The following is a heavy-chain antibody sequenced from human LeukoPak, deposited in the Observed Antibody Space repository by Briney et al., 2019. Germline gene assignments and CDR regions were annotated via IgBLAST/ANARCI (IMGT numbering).Heavy chain of an antibody. V-gene: IGHV4-4*07. CDR1: DGSLINYF. J-gene: IGHJ4*02. CDR2: VYTSGST. CDR3: ARGVNSGYFDY. Sequence: SETLSLTCTVSDGSLINYFWTWIRRPAGKGLEWIGLVYTSGSTNYNASLRGRLTMSIDTSKNQFSLKLTSVTAADTAVYYCARGVNSGYFDYCGQGTLVTVSS. D-gene: IGHD1-26*01.